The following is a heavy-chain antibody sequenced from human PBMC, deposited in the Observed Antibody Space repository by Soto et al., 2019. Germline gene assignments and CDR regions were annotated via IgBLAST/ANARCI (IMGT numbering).Heavy chain of an antibody. CDR2: ISAYNGNT. CDR1: GYTFTSYG. D-gene: IGHD6-19*01. V-gene: IGHV1-18*01. J-gene: IGHJ4*02. CDR3: ASGRSGWTPCDY. Sequence: QVQLVQSGAEVKKPGASVKVSCKASGYTFTSYGISWVQQAPGQGLERMGWISAYNGNTNYAQKPQGRGTMTTDTSTSTAYMELRSLRSDNTAVYYCASGRSGWTPCDYWGQGTLVNVSS.